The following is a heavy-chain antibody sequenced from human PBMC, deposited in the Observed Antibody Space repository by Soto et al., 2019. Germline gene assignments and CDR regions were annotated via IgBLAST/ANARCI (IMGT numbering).Heavy chain of an antibody. Sequence: SETLSLTCAVSGYSISSSNWWGWIRQPPGKGLEWIGYIYYSGTTYYNPSLKSRVTMSVDTSKNQFSLKLNSVISADTAVYYCARDRGHHDTSGYYQAPFDYRCLG. V-gene: IGHV4-28*03. CDR1: GYSISSSNW. CDR3: ARDRGHHDTSGYYQAPFDY. CDR2: IYYSGTT. J-gene: IGHJ4*02. D-gene: IGHD3-3*01.